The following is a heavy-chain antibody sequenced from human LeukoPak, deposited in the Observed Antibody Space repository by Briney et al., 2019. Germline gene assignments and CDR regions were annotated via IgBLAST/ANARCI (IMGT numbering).Heavy chain of an antibody. Sequence: SETLSLTCTVSDYSISSGDYYWGWIRQPPGKGLEWIGSIFHSGNTYYNPSLKSRVTISVDTSKNQFSLKLSSVTAADTAVYYCASDGVLLWFGELCAFDIWGQGTMVTVSS. D-gene: IGHD3-10*01. V-gene: IGHV4-38-2*02. CDR3: ASDGVLLWFGELCAFDI. J-gene: IGHJ3*02. CDR1: DYSISSGDYY. CDR2: IFHSGNT.